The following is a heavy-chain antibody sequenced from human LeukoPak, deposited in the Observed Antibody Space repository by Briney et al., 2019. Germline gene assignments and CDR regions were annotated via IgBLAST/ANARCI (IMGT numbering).Heavy chain of an antibody. CDR3: VKSTRTGTWGDAFDI. D-gene: IGHD3-16*01. CDR2: LNSDNT. J-gene: IGHJ3*02. Sequence: GGSLRLSCAASGFTFSNFAMSWIRQAPGKGLEWVSALNSDNTYYADSVKGRFTVSRDNSKNTLYLQMNSLTAEDTAVYYCVKSTRTGTWGDAFDIWGQGTMVTVSS. V-gene: IGHV3-23*01. CDR1: GFTFSNFA.